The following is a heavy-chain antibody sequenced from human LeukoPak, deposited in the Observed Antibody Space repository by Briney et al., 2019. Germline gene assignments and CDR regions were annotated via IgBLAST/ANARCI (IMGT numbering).Heavy chain of an antibody. Sequence: SETLSLTCAVYGGSFSGYYWSWIRQPPGKGLEWIGEINHSGSTNYNPSLKSRVTISVDTSKNQFSLKLSSVTAADTAVYYCARGEQQLVRSIDYWGQGTLITVSS. CDR2: INHSGST. D-gene: IGHD6-13*01. J-gene: IGHJ4*02. V-gene: IGHV4-34*01. CDR1: GGSFSGYY. CDR3: ARGEQQLVRSIDY.